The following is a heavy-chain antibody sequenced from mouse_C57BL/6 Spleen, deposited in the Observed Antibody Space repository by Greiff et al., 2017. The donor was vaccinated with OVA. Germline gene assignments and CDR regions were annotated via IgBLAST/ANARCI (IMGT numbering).Heavy chain of an antibody. J-gene: IGHJ4*01. Sequence: VKLMESGAELVRPGASVTLSCKASGYTFTDYEMHWVKQTPVHGLEWIGAIDPETGGTAYNQKFKGKATLTADKSSSTADMELRSLTSEDSAVYYCTRSDDYDVYAMDYWGQGTSVTVSS. V-gene: IGHV1-15*01. CDR2: IDPETGGT. CDR1: GYTFTDYE. CDR3: TRSDDYDVYAMDY. D-gene: IGHD2-4*01.